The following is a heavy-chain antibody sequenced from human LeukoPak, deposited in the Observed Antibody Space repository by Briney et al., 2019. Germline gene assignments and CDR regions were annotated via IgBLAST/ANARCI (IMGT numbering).Heavy chain of an antibody. CDR1: GFTFSSYW. D-gene: IGHD6-13*01. J-gene: IGHJ2*01. CDR3: AKVAYVAAAVKSWYFDL. CDR2: IKQDGSEK. V-gene: IGHV3-7*01. Sequence: GGSLRLSCAASGFTFSSYWMSWVRQAPGKGLEWVANIKQDGSEKYYVDSVKGRFTISRDNAKNSLYLQMNSLRTEDTAVYYCAKVAYVAAAVKSWYFDLWGRGTLVTVSS.